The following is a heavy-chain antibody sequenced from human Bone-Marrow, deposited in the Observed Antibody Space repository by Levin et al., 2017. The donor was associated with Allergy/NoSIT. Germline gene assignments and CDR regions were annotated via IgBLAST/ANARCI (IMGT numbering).Heavy chain of an antibody. D-gene: IGHD5-24*01. CDR2: IFHGGST. Sequence: KASETLSLTCSVSGGSISGYFWNWIRQTPGRGLEWIGYIFHGGSTNYNPSLQSRVDLSVDTSKSQFSLRLSSVTAADSAVYFCARGREGYNYDFDYWGQGILVTVSS. CDR1: GGSISGYF. CDR3: ARGREGYNYDFDY. J-gene: IGHJ4*02. V-gene: IGHV4-59*01.